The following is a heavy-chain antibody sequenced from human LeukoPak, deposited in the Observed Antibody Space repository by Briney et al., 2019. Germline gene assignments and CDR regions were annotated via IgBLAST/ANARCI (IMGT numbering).Heavy chain of an antibody. Sequence: GGSLRLSCAASGFTFSNYWMTWVRQAPGKGLEWVAGINHNGNVNYYVDSVKGRFTISRDNAKNSLYLQMSNLRAEDTAVYFCARGGGLDVWGQGATVTVSS. CDR3: ARGGGLDV. D-gene: IGHD3-16*01. CDR1: GFTFSNYW. CDR2: INHNGNVN. V-gene: IGHV3-7*03. J-gene: IGHJ6*02.